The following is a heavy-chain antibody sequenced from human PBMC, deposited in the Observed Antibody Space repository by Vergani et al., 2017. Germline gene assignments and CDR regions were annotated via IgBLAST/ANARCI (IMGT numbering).Heavy chain of an antibody. D-gene: IGHD3-10*01. Sequence: QVQLVQSGAEVKKPGASVKVSCKASGYTFTSYAMHWVRQAPGQRLEWMGWINAGNGNTKYSQKCQGRVTITRDTSASTAYMELSSLRSEATAVYYCARDYYGSGSYYNNWFDPWGQGTLVTVSS. J-gene: IGHJ5*02. CDR2: INAGNGNT. CDR3: ARDYYGSGSYYNNWFDP. V-gene: IGHV1-3*01. CDR1: GYTFTSYA.